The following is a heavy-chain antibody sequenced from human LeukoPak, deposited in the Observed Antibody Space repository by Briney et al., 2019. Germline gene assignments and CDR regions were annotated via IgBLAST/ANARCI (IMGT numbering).Heavy chain of an antibody. J-gene: IGHJ6*03. CDR2: INPGGTEK. CDR3: ARQGMDV. CDR1: GFTFSNNW. Sequence: PGGSLRVSCAASGFTFSNNWMNWVRQAPGKGLEWVGNINPGGTEKYYVDSVTGRFTISRDNAKNSLYLQMNSLRAEDTAVYYCARQGMDVWGKGTTVTVSS. V-gene: IGHV3-7*01.